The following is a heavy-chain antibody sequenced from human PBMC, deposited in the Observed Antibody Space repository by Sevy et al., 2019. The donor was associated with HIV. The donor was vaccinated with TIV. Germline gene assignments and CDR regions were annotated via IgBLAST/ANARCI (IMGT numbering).Heavy chain of an antibody. J-gene: IGHJ4*02. CDR1: GYSFTSSW. Sequence: GESLKISCKASGYSFTSSWIGWVRQMPGKGLEWMGIIYTTYSDARYSPSFEGQVTISVDKSISTAYLQWSSLKASDTAMYYCARQGASGGWYHFDYWGQGTLVTVSS. CDR3: ARQGASGGWYHFDY. V-gene: IGHV5-51*01. D-gene: IGHD6-19*01. CDR2: IYTTYSDA.